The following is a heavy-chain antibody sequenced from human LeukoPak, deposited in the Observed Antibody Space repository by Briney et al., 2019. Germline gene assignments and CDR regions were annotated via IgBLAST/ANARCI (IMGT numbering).Heavy chain of an antibody. Sequence: GGSLRLSCAASGFTFSSYSMNWVRQAPGKGLEWVSSISSSSSYIYYADSVKGRFTISRDNAKNSLYLQMNSLRAEDTAVYHCARFAAADQNYFDYWGQGTLVTVSS. D-gene: IGHD6-13*01. CDR1: GFTFSSYS. CDR3: ARFAAADQNYFDY. CDR2: ISSSSSYI. V-gene: IGHV3-21*01. J-gene: IGHJ4*02.